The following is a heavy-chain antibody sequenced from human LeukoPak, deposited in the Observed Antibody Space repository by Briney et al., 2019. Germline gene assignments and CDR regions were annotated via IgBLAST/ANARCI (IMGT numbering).Heavy chain of an antibody. CDR3: ARDRRRLRGMNGDGDASHI. J-gene: IGHJ3*02. D-gene: IGHD1-1*01. V-gene: IGHV3-53*01. CDR2: IYSDGSI. CDR1: GFSVGGNY. Sequence: GGSLRLSCAASGFSVGGNYISWVRQAPGKGLEWVSMIYSDGSIFHADSVKGRFTMSRDNSRNTLDLQMNSLRVEDTAVYFCARDRRRLRGMNGDGDASHIWGQGTMVTVSS.